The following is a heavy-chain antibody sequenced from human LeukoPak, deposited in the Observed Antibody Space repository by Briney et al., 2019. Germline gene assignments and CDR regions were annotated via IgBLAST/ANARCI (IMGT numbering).Heavy chain of an antibody. CDR3: AKDGDKKQLVHRKPDY. CDR2: IRYDGSNK. D-gene: IGHD6-6*01. J-gene: IGHJ4*02. CDR1: GFTFSSYG. V-gene: IGHV3-30*02. Sequence: GGSLRLSCAASGFTFSSYGMHWVRQAPGKGLEWVAFIRYDGSNKYYADSVKGRFTISRDNSKNTLYLQMNSLRAEDTAVYYCAKDGDKKQLVHRKPDYWGQGTLVTVSS.